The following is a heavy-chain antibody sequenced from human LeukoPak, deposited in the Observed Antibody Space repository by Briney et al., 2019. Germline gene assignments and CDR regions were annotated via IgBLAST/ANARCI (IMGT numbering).Heavy chain of an antibody. Sequence: GESLQISCQTSGYKFSNFWIGWVRQPPGKGLEWMGVLYPDDSDTRYSPSFQGQVTISADKSIRTAYLQWRSLKASDTGLYYCARGRGAFHGYENFDFWGQGTPVTVSS. CDR3: ARGRGAFHGYENFDF. CDR2: LYPDDSDT. J-gene: IGHJ4*02. CDR1: GYKFSNFW. V-gene: IGHV5-51*01. D-gene: IGHD5-12*01.